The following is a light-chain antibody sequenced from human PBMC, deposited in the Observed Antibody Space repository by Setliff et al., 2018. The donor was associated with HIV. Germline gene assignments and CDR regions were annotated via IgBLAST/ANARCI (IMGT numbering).Light chain of an antibody. CDR3: QVWDSTTDHYV. V-gene: IGLV1-40*01. Sequence: QSALAQPPSVSGAPGQRVTISCTGSSSNIGAGYDVHWYQQLPGTAPKLLIYGNNNRPSGVPDRFSGSNSGNTATLTISRVDAGDEADYYCQVWDSTTDHYVFGSGTKVTVL. J-gene: IGLJ1*01. CDR1: SSNIGAGYD. CDR2: GNN.